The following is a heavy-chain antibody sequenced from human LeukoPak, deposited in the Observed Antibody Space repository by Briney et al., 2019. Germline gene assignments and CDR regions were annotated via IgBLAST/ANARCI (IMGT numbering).Heavy chain of an antibody. V-gene: IGHV3-30*18. Sequence: PGGSLGLSCAASGFTFNNYGMHWVRQAPGKGLEWVAVISYDGRNKHYPDSVKGRLTISRDISTDTLWLQMDSLRTEDTAVYYCAKGPLRGTAAAIDYWGQGTLVTVSS. J-gene: IGHJ4*02. CDR1: GFTFNNYG. CDR3: AKGPLRGTAAAIDY. D-gene: IGHD2-2*01. CDR2: ISYDGRNK.